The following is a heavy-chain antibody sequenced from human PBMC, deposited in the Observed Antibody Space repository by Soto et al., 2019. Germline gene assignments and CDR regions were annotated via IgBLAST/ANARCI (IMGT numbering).Heavy chain of an antibody. J-gene: IGHJ4*02. V-gene: IGHV3-7*01. D-gene: IGHD1-1*01. CDR2: IKLDGREK. CDR1: GFIFRRYW. CDR3: VRELDRYGRFDY. Sequence: GGSLRLSCSASGFIFRRYWMAWVRQAPGKGLEWVATIKLDGREKNYLDSVQGRFTISRDDAENSMSLQLSSLRGEDTAVYFCVRELDRYGRFDYWGRGTPVTVSS.